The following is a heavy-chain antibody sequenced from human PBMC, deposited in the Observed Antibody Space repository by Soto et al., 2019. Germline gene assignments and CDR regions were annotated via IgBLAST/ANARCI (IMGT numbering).Heavy chain of an antibody. CDR2: ISGSGGST. Sequence: PGGSLRLSCAASGFNFSSYAMSWVRQAPGKGLEWVSAISGSGGSTYYADSVKGRFTISRDNSKSTLYLQMNSLRAEDTAVYYCASTIFRVAAFDIWGQGTMVTVSS. V-gene: IGHV3-23*01. D-gene: IGHD3-3*01. CDR3: ASTIFRVAAFDI. J-gene: IGHJ3*02. CDR1: GFNFSSYA.